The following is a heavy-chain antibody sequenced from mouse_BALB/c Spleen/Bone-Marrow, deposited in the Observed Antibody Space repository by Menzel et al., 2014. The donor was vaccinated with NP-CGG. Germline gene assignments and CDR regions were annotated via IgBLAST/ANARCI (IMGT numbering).Heavy chain of an antibody. Sequence: VQLQQSGAELMKPGASVKISCKATGYTFSRYWIEWVKQRPGHGLEWIGEILPGSGSTNYNEKFKGKATFTADTSSNTAYMQLSSLTSEDSAVYYCARWGYGRSYVGYFDVWGAGTTVTVSS. J-gene: IGHJ1*01. D-gene: IGHD1-1*01. CDR2: ILPGSGST. V-gene: IGHV1-9*01. CDR3: ARWGYGRSYVGYFDV. CDR1: GYTFSRYW.